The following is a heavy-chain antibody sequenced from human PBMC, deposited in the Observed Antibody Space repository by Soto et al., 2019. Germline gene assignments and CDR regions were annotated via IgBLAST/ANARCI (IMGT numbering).Heavy chain of an antibody. Sequence: EVQLLESGGGLVQPGGSLRLSCAASGFTFSSYAMSWVRQAPGKGLEWVSAISGSGGSTYYADSVKGRFTISRDNSKNTLYLQMNGLRAEDTAVYYCAKDMAGALRFLNFDYWGQGTLVTVSS. CDR2: ISGSGGST. J-gene: IGHJ4*02. CDR1: GFTFSSYA. CDR3: AKDMAGALRFLNFDY. D-gene: IGHD3-3*01. V-gene: IGHV3-23*01.